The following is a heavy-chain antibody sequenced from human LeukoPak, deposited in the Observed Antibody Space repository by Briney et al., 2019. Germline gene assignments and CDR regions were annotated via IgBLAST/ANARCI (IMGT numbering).Heavy chain of an antibody. D-gene: IGHD3-16*01. J-gene: IGHJ4*02. CDR3: ARVRRGDDFNPFDY. V-gene: IGHV3-74*01. CDR1: GFTFSNFW. Sequence: GGSLRLSCAASGFTFSNFWISWVRHAPGKGLVWVSRINGDGSETIHSDSVKGRLTISRDNAKNTLYLRMNSLRTEDTAVYYCARVRRGDDFNPFDYWGQGTLVTVS. CDR2: INGDGSET.